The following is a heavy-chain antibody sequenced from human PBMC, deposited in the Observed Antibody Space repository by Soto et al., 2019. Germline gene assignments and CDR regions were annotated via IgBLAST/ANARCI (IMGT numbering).Heavy chain of an antibody. J-gene: IGHJ4*02. D-gene: IGHD2-2*01. V-gene: IGHV1-18*01. CDR1: GYTFTSYG. CDR3: TRVSPAIYSFDY. Sequence: ASVKVSCKTSGYTFTSYGISWVRQAPGQGLELMGWISAYNGNTNYAQKVQGRVTMTTDTSTSTVYMELRSLRSDDTAVYYCTRVSPAIYSFDYWGQGTLVTVSS. CDR2: ISAYNGNT.